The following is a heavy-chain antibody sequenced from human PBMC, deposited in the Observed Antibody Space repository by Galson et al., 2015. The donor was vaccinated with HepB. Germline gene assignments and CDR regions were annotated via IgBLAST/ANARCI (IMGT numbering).Heavy chain of an antibody. V-gene: IGHV3-9*01. Sequence: SLRLSCAASGFTFDDYAMHWVRQAPGKGLEWVSGISWNSGSIGYADSVKGRFTISRDNAKNSLYLQMNSLRAEDTALYYCAKDTGLITFGGVIVPDAFDIWGQGTMVTVSS. J-gene: IGHJ3*02. CDR3: AKDTGLITFGGVIVPDAFDI. CDR2: ISWNSGSI. CDR1: GFTFDDYA. D-gene: IGHD3-16*02.